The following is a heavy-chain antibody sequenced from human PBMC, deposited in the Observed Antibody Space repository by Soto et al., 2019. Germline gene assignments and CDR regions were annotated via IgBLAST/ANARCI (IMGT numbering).Heavy chain of an antibody. V-gene: IGHV3-7*03. J-gene: IGHJ4*02. CDR3: ARDTPWYYGSGSSDY. CDR2: IKQDGSEK. CDR1: GFTFSSYW. D-gene: IGHD3-10*01. Sequence: GGSLRLSCAASGFTFSSYWMSWVRRAPGKGLEWVANIKQDGSEKYYVDSVKGRFTISRDNAKNSLYLQMSSLRAEDTAVYYCARDTPWYYGSGSSDYWGQGTLVTVSS.